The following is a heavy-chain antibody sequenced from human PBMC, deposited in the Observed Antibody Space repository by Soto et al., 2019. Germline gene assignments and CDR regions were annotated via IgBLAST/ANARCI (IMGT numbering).Heavy chain of an antibody. CDR2: IIPIFGTA. CDR1: GGTFSSYA. CDR3: ARIPYWGGDCYYWYFDL. Sequence: SVKVSCKASGGTFSSYAISWVRQAPGQGLEWMGGIIPIFGTANYAQKFQGRVTITADESTSTAYMELSSLRSEDTAVYYCARIPYWGGDCYYWYFDLWGRGPLATVSS. V-gene: IGHV1-69*13. J-gene: IGHJ2*01. D-gene: IGHD2-21*02.